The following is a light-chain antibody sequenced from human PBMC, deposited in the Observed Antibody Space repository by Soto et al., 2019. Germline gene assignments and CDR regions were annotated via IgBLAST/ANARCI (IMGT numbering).Light chain of an antibody. Sequence: IPLTRSPFSLSASVGDTVTITCRASPGISRSLAWYQQKPGKVPKLLIYTASTLQSGVPSRFSGSGSGTDFTLTISSLQPEDVATYYCQKYNSGPRAFGQGTKVDIK. J-gene: IGKJ1*01. V-gene: IGKV1-27*01. CDR1: PGISRS. CDR3: QKYNSGPRA. CDR2: TAS.